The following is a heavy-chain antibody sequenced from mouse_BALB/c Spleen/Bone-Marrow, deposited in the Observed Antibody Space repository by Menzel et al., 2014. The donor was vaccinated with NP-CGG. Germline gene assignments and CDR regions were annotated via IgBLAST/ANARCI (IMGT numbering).Heavy chain of an antibody. D-gene: IGHD2-4*01. J-gene: IGHJ4*01. CDR1: GYTFTDKW. CDR3: ARGGHDFSLDY. Sequence: LVESGAEFVMPGASVKMSCKASGYTFTDKWMHWVKQRPGQGLEWIGAIDTSDSYINYNQKFKGKASLTVDASSSTAHMHLSSLTSDDSAVYYCARGGHDFSLDYWGQGTSVIVSS. CDR2: IDTSDSYI. V-gene: IGHV1-69*01.